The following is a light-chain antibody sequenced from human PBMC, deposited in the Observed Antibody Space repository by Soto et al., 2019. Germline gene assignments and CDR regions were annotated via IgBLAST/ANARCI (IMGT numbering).Light chain of an antibody. CDR1: QSVSSSY. V-gene: IGKV3-20*01. J-gene: IGKJ3*01. CDR3: QWGRT. Sequence: EIVLTQFPGTLSLSPGERATLSCRASQSVSSSYLAWYQQKPGQAPRLLIYGASSRATGIPDRFSGSGSGTDFTLTISRLEPEDFAVYYCQWGRTFGPGTKVDIK. CDR2: GAS.